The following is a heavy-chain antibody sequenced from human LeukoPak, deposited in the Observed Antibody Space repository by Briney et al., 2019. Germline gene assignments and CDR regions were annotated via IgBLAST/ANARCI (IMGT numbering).Heavy chain of an antibody. CDR2: ISGSGGST. CDR3: AKASAMIVVVSKHFDY. CDR1: GFTFDDYA. V-gene: IGHV3-23*01. D-gene: IGHD3-22*01. Sequence: GGSLRLSCAASGFTFDDYAMSWVRQAPGKGLEWVSAISGSGGSTYYADSVKGRFTISRDNSKNTLYLQMNSLRAEDTAVYYCAKASAMIVVVSKHFDYWGQGTLVTVSS. J-gene: IGHJ4*02.